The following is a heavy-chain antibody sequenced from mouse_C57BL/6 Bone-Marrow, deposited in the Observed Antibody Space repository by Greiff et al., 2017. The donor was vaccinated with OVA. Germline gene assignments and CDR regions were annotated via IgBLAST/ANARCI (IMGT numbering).Heavy chain of an antibody. CDR1: GYSITSGYY. CDR2: ISYDGSN. V-gene: IGHV3-6*01. J-gene: IGHJ2*01. CDR3: ARENYGSSYYFDY. Sequence: EVKLVESGPGLVKPSQSLSLTCSVTGYSITSGYYWNWIRQFPGNKLEWMGYISYDGSNNYNPSLKNRISITRDTSKNQFFLKVNSETTEDTATYYCARENYGSSYYFDYWGQGTTLTVSS. D-gene: IGHD1-1*01.